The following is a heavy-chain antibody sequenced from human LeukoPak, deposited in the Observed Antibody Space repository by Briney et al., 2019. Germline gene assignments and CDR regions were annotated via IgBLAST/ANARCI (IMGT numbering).Heavy chain of an antibody. J-gene: IGHJ4*02. Sequence: SETLSLTCAVYGGSFSGYYWSWIRQPPGKGLEWIGEINHSGGTNYNPSLKSRVTISVDTSKNQFSLKLSSVTAADTAVYYCARALTGCGGDCHHGYWGQGTLVTVSS. CDR2: INHSGGT. D-gene: IGHD2-21*02. V-gene: IGHV4-34*01. CDR1: GGSFSGYY. CDR3: ARALTGCGGDCHHGY.